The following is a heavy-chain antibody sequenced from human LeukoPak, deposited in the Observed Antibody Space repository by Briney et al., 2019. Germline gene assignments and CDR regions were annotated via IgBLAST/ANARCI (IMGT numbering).Heavy chain of an antibody. CDR3: TRYNDILTGYLFLDY. J-gene: IGHJ4*02. V-gene: IGHV3-49*04. CDR2: IRSKAYGGTT. Sequence: GGSLRLSCTASGFTFGDYAMSWVRQAPGKGLEWVGFIRSKAYGGTTEYAASVKGRFTISRDDSKSIAYLQMNSLKTEDTAVYYCTRYNDILTGYLFLDYWGQGTLVTVSS. D-gene: IGHD3-9*01. CDR1: GFTFGDYA.